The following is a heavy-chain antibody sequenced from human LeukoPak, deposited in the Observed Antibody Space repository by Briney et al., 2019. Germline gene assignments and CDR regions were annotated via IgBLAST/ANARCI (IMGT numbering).Heavy chain of an antibody. Sequence: GGSLRLSCAASGFTFSSYGMHWVRQAPGKGLEWVAVMSYDGSNKYYADSERGRFTISRDNSKNTLYLQMNSLRAEDTAVYYCAKNLYSSSWYDYYGMDVWGQGTTVTVSS. V-gene: IGHV3-30*18. CDR2: MSYDGSNK. CDR1: GFTFSSYG. CDR3: AKNLYSSSWYDYYGMDV. D-gene: IGHD6-13*01. J-gene: IGHJ6*02.